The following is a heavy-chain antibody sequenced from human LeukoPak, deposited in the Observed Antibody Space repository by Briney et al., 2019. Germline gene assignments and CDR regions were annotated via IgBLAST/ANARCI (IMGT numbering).Heavy chain of an antibody. J-gene: IGHJ4*02. CDR1: GGSFSGYY. V-gene: IGHV4-34*01. D-gene: IGHD3-22*01. CDR3: AKGAPPNYYDSSGYYYY. Sequence: SETLSLTCAVYGGSFSGYYWSWIRQPPGKGLEWIGEINHSGSTNYNPSLKSRVTISVDTSKNQFSLKLSSVTAADTAVYHCAKGAPPNYYDSSGYYYYWGQGTLVTVSS. CDR2: INHSGST.